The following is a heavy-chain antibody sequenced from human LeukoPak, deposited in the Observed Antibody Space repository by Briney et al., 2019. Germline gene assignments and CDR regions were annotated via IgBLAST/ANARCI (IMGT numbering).Heavy chain of an antibody. V-gene: IGHV1-18*01. D-gene: IGHD3-3*01. CDR2: ISAYNGNT. CDR1: GYTFTSYG. J-gene: IGHJ4*02. CDR3: ARGAGVLEWLFRPTYFDY. Sequence: ASVKVSCKASGYTFTSYGISWVRQAPGQGLEWMGWISAYNGNTNYAQKLQGRVTMTTDTSTSTAYMELRSLRSDDTAVYYCARGAGVLEWLFRPTYFDYWGQGTLVTVSS.